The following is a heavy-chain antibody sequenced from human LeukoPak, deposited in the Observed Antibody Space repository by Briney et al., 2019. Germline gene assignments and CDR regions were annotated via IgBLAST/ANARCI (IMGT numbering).Heavy chain of an antibody. Sequence: GGSLRLSCAASGFTFSSYAMSWVRQAPGKGLEWVSAISGSGGSTYYADSVKGRFTISRDNSKNTLYLQMNSLRAEDTAVYYCARCKYGDYYYYGMDVWGQGTTVTVSS. CDR2: ISGSGGST. D-gene: IGHD4-17*01. CDR3: ARCKYGDYYYYGMDV. CDR1: GFTFSSYA. V-gene: IGHV3-23*01. J-gene: IGHJ6*02.